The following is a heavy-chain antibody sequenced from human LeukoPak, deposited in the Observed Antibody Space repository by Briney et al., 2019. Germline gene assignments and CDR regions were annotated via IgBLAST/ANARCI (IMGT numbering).Heavy chain of an antibody. Sequence: SETLSLTCTVSGGSITSYSWSWIRQPAGKELEWIGRIYTSGGTNYKPSLKSRVTMSIDTSKDQFSLKLSSVTAADTAVYYCARDRGYYFSSGSYYNEGFDYWGQGTLVTVSS. CDR3: ARDRGYYFSSGSYYNEGFDY. J-gene: IGHJ4*02. CDR1: GGSITSYS. V-gene: IGHV4-4*07. D-gene: IGHD3-10*01. CDR2: IYTSGGT.